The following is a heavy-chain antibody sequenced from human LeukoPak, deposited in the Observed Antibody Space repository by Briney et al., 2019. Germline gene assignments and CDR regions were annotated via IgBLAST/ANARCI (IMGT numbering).Heavy chain of an antibody. CDR2: IYYSGST. D-gene: IGHD3-10*01. Sequence: PSETLSLTCTVSGGSISSSSYYWGWIRQPPGKGLEWIGSIYYSGSTYYNPSLKSRVTISVDTSKNQFSLKLSSVTAADTAVYYCAREAWFGESLYSDYWGQGTLVTVSS. CDR3: AREAWFGESLYSDY. J-gene: IGHJ4*02. CDR1: GGSISSSSYY. V-gene: IGHV4-39*07.